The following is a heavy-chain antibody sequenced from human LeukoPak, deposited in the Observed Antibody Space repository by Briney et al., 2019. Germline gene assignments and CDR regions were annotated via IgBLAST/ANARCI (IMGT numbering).Heavy chain of an antibody. D-gene: IGHD3-16*01. CDR2: INHSGST. J-gene: IGHJ5*02. CDR3: ARSPSFGFGGVIP. Sequence: PSETLSLTCAVYGGSFSGYYWSWIRQPPGKGLEWIGEINHSGSTNYNPSLKSRVTISVDTSKNQFSLKLSSVTAADTAVYYCARSPSFGFGGVIPWGQGTLVTVSS. CDR1: GGSFSGYY. V-gene: IGHV4-34*01.